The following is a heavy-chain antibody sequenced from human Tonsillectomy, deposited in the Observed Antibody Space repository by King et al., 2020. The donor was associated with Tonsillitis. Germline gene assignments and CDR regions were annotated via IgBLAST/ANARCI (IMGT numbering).Heavy chain of an antibody. CDR1: GFTFSSYA. CDR2: ISGSGGST. Sequence: VQLLESGGGLVQPGGSLRLSCAASGFTFSSYAMSWVRQAPGKGLEWVSAISGSGGSTYYADSVKGRFTISRDNSKNTLYLQMNSLRAEDTAVYYCAKDAYYDILTGCDAFDLWGQGTMVTVSS. D-gene: IGHD3-9*01. J-gene: IGHJ3*01. V-gene: IGHV3-23*01. CDR3: AKDAYYDILTGCDAFDL.